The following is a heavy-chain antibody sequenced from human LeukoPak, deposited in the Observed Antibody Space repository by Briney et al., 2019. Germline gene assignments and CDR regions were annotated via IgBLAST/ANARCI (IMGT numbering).Heavy chain of an antibody. V-gene: IGHV3-7*05. CDR3: AKVPPSPGWWYFDL. CDR2: IKQDGSEK. J-gene: IGHJ2*01. CDR1: GFTFNRFW. Sequence: GGSLRLSCAASGFTFNRFWMSWVRQAPGKGLEWVANIKQDGSEKYYVDSVKGRFTISRDNSKNALYLQMNSLRAEDTAVYYCAKVPPSPGWWYFDLWGRGTLVTVSS.